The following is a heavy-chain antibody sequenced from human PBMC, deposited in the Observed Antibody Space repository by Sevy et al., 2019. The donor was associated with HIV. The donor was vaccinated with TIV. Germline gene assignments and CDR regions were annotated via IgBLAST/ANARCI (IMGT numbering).Heavy chain of an antibody. V-gene: IGHV3-48*03. J-gene: IGHJ4*02. CDR1: GFPFGSYE. D-gene: IGHD4-17*01. CDR2: ISNSGSAK. Sequence: GSLRLSCTASGFPFGSYEMNWVRQAPGKGLEWVSYISNSGSAKYYSDSVRGRFTISRDNAKNSLYLQMNSLRAEDTAVYYCARDLPPSATTVAHFDYWGRRTLVTVSS. CDR3: ARDLPPSATTVAHFDY.